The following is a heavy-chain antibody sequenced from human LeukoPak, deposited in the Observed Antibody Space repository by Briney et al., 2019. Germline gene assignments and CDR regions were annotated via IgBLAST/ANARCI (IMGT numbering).Heavy chain of an antibody. D-gene: IGHD4-17*01. Sequence: SVKVSCKTSGRTFNNSAISWVRQAPGQGLEWLGGIMPLFGTAGYAQKFQGRVTITKDESTRTVYLELTSLTSDDTAVYYCARDVHGDYGSGWFDPWGQGTLVSVSS. CDR3: ARDVHGDYGSGWFDP. J-gene: IGHJ5*02. CDR1: GRTFNNSA. V-gene: IGHV1-69*05. CDR2: IMPLFGTA.